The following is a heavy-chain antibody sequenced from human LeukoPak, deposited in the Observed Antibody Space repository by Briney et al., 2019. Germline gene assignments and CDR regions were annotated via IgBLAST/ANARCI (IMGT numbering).Heavy chain of an antibody. CDR2: IYHSGST. V-gene: IGHV4-30-2*01. CDR1: SGSISSGGYY. J-gene: IGHJ4*02. Sequence: PSQTLSLTCTVSSGSISSGGYYWSWIRQPPGKGLEWIGYIYHSGSTNYNPSLKGRVTMSVDTSKNQFSLKLSSVTAADTAVYYCARDSAEHGSGSFDYWGQGTLVTVSS. D-gene: IGHD3-10*01. CDR3: ARDSAEHGSGSFDY.